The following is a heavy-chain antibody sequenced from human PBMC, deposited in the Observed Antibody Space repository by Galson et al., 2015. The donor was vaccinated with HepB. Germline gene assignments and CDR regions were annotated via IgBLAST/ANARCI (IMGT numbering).Heavy chain of an antibody. V-gene: IGHV7-4-1*02. CDR2: INTNTGNP. D-gene: IGHD3-10*01. Sequence: SVKVSCKASGYTFTSYAMNWVRQAPGQGLEWMGWINTNTGNPTYAQGFTGRFVFSLDTSVSTAYLQISSLKAEDTAVYYCASPLWFGEYGYYYYGMDVWGQGTTVTVSS. CDR1: GYTFTSYA. J-gene: IGHJ6*02. CDR3: ASPLWFGEYGYYYYGMDV.